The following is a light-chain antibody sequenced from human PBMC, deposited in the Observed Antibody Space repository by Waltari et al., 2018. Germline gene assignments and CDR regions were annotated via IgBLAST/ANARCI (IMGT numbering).Light chain of an antibody. J-gene: IGKJ3*01. V-gene: IGKV1-39*01. CDR1: QTINSY. Sequence: DIQMTQSPSSLSASVGDRVTITCLASQTINSYLNWYQQKPGQAPKLLIYAASSLQSGVPSRFSGSGSGTHFTLTISSLQPEDFATYYCQQSYSTPLTFGPGTKVDIK. CDR2: AAS. CDR3: QQSYSTPLT.